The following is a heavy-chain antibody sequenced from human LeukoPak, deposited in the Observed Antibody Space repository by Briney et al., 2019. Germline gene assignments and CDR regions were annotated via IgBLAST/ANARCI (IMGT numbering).Heavy chain of an antibody. CDR3: ASGTIVGARGADN. J-gene: IGHJ4*02. D-gene: IGHD1-26*01. Sequence: GSLRLSCAASGFTFSTCSMKWVRQALEKALEWVSSISGSSYHIYYADSVKGRFTISRDNANNLLYLQMNSLRAEDTAVYYCASGTIVGARGADNWGQGTLVTVSS. CDR2: ISGSSYHI. V-gene: IGHV3-21*01. CDR1: GFTFSTCS.